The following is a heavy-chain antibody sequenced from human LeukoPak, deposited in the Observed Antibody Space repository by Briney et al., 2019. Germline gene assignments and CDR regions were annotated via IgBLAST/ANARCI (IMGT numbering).Heavy chain of an antibody. D-gene: IGHD6-13*01. CDR1: GCSISSYY. CDR2: IYTSGST. Sequence: SETLSLTCTVSGCSISSYYWSWIRQPAGKGLEWIGRIYTSGSTNYNPSLKSRVTMSVDTSKNQFSLKLSSVTAADTAVYYCARARIAAAGTRFDPWGQGTLVTVSS. CDR3: ARARIAAAGTRFDP. J-gene: IGHJ5*02. V-gene: IGHV4-4*07.